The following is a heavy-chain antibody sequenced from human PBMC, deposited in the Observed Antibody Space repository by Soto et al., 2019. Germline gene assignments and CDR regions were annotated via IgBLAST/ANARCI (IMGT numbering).Heavy chain of an antibody. CDR2: IYYSRST. V-gene: IGHV4-61*08. J-gene: IGHJ4*02. CDR1: GGSVSSGDYY. Sequence: QVQLQESGPGLVKPSETLSLTCSVSGGSVSSGDYYWSWVRQPPGKGLEWIGYIYYSRSTKSSPSLKSRVTISVEKSKNQFSLKLSSVTAADTAVYYCARDRVGGGWLVVESDWGQGTLVTVSA. D-gene: IGHD6-19*01. CDR3: ARDRVGGGWLVVESD.